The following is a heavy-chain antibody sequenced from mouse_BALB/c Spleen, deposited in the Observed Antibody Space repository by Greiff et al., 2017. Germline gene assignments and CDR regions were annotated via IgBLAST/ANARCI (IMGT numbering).Heavy chain of an antibody. Sequence: EVQGVESGTVLARPGASVKMSCKASGYTFTSYWMHWVKQRPGQGLEWIGAIYPGNSDTSYNQKFKGKAKLTAVTSTSTAYMELSSLTNEDSAVYYCTRSDGYSYAMDYWGQGTSVTVSS. CDR3: TRSDGYSYAMDY. CDR2: IYPGNSDT. J-gene: IGHJ4*01. D-gene: IGHD2-3*01. CDR1: GYTFTSYW. V-gene: IGHV1-5*01.